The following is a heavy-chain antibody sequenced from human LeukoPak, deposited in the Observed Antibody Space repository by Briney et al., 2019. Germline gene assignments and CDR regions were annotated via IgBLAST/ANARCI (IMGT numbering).Heavy chain of an antibody. CDR3: ARDLVTVTKGFDI. J-gene: IGHJ3*02. CDR2: ISYIGST. V-gene: IGHV4-59*11. D-gene: IGHD4-17*01. CDR1: DDSFSSHY. Sequence: SETLSLTCAVSDDSFSSHYWTWIRQPPGKGLEWIGYISYIGSTNYNPSLKSRVTISIDTSRSQFSLRLSSVTAADTAVYYCARDLVTVTKGFDIWGQGTMVSVSS.